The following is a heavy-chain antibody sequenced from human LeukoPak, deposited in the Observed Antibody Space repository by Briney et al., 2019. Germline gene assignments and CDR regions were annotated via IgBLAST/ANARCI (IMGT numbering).Heavy chain of an antibody. CDR2: IYYSGST. CDR3: ARGLVGEYYFAY. J-gene: IGHJ4*02. V-gene: IGHV4-59*01. Sequence: SETLSLTCTVSGGSISSYYLSWIRQPPGEGLEWIGYIYYSGSTNYNPSLKIRVTISVDTSKNQLSLKLSSVTAADTAVYYCARGLVGEYYFAYWGQGTLVTVSS. CDR1: GGSISSYY. D-gene: IGHD1-26*01.